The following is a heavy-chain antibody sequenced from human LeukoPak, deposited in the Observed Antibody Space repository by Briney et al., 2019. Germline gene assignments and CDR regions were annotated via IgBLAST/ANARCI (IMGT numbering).Heavy chain of an antibody. CDR2: IYYSGST. V-gene: IGHV4-39*07. Sequence: SETLSLTCTVSGGSISSSSYYWGWIRQPPGKGLEWIGSIYYSGSTYYNPSPKSRVTISVDTSKNQFSLKLSSVTAADTAVYYCARDPGVITTELDAFDIWGQGTMVTVSS. CDR1: GGSISSSSYY. J-gene: IGHJ3*02. CDR3: ARDPGVITTELDAFDI. D-gene: IGHD3-22*01.